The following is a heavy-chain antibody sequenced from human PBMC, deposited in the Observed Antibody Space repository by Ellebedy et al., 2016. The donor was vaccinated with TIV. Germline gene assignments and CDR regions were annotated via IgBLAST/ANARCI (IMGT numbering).Heavy chain of an antibody. Sequence: ASVKVSCKASGYTFTSYGISWVRRAPGQGLEWVGWISAYNGDTKYAQNLQGRVTMTTDTSTSTAYMELRSLRSDDTAVYYCARDGIAVAGTWFDPWGQGTLVTVSS. CDR1: GYTFTSYG. V-gene: IGHV1-18*04. J-gene: IGHJ5*02. CDR2: ISAYNGDT. CDR3: ARDGIAVAGTWFDP. D-gene: IGHD6-19*01.